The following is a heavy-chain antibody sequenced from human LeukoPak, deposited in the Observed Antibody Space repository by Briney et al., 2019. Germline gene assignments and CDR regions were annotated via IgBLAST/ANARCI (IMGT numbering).Heavy chain of an antibody. CDR1: GGSISSSSYS. Sequence: SETLSLTCTVSGGSISSSSYSWGWIRQPPGKGLEWIGSIYYSGSTYYNPSLKSRVTISVDTSKNQFSLKLSSVTAADTAVYYCASRTQYYYDSSGANWFDPWGQGTLVTVSS. J-gene: IGHJ5*02. V-gene: IGHV4-39*01. D-gene: IGHD3-22*01. CDR3: ASRTQYYYDSSGANWFDP. CDR2: IYYSGST.